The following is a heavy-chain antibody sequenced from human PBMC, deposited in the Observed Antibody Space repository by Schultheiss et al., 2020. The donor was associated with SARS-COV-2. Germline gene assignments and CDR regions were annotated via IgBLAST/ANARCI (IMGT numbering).Heavy chain of an antibody. D-gene: IGHD3-3*01. CDR1: GFTFSDYY. Sequence: GGSLRLSCAASGFTFSDYYMSWIRQAPGKGLEWVSYISSSSSTIYYADSVKGRFTISRDNAKNSLYLLMNSLRAEDTAVYYCAREVEWLHNWFDPWGQGTLVTVSS. J-gene: IGHJ5*02. V-gene: IGHV3-11*04. CDR2: ISSSSSTI. CDR3: AREVEWLHNWFDP.